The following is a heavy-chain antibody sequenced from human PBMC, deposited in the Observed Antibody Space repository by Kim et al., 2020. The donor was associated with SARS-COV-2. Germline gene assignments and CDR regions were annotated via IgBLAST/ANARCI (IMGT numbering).Heavy chain of an antibody. J-gene: IGHJ6*01. D-gene: IGHD3-9*01. CDR3: ARDRDDILSGDYYYYG. CDR2: IYYSGST. V-gene: IGHV4-39*07. Sequence: SETLSLTCTVSGGSISSSSYYWGWIRQPPGKGLEWIGSIYYSGSTYYNPSLKSRVTISVDTSKNQFSLKLSSVTAADTAVYYCARDRDDILSGDYYYYG. CDR1: GGSISSSSYY.